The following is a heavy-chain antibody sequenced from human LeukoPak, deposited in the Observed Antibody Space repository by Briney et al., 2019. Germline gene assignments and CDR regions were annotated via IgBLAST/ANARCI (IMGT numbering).Heavy chain of an antibody. CDR2: IKQDGSEK. V-gene: IGHV3-7*01. CDR3: ARERLLYYDFWSGYYYSDY. D-gene: IGHD3-3*01. Sequence: GGSLRLSCAASGFTFSSYWMSWVRQAPGKGLEWVANIKQDGSEKYYVDSVKGRFTISRDNAKNSLYLQMNSLRAEDTAVYYFARERLLYYDFWSGYYYSDYWLQGTMVTVSS. J-gene: IGHJ4*02. CDR1: GFTFSSYW.